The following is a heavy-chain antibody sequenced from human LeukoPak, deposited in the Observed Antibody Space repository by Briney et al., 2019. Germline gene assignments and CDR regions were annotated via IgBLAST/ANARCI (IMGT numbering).Heavy chain of an antibody. D-gene: IGHD5-18*01. CDR3: ARTPTAMAAYYFDY. CDR1: GGSFSGYY. V-gene: IGHV4-34*01. J-gene: IGHJ4*02. Sequence: SETLSLTCAVYGGSFSGYYWSWIRQPPGKGLVWIGEINHSGSTNYNPSLKSRVTISVDTSKNQFSLKLSSVTAADTAVYYCARTPTAMAAYYFDYWGQGTLVTVSS. CDR2: INHSGST.